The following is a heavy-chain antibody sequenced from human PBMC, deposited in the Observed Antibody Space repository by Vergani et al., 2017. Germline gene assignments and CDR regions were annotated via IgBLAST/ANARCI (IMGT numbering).Heavy chain of an antibody. D-gene: IGHD2-15*01. CDR2: ISRGGEST. V-gene: IGHV3-23*04. Sequence: VHLVESGGGVVQPGRSLRLSCVVSGFTFSNDAMSWVRQAPGKGLEWVSTISRGGESTYYADSVKGRFTISRDNSKNTLYLQINALRADDTAVFYCVKFVTCSGTYCRHYWGQGALVIVSS. CDR1: GFTFSNDA. J-gene: IGHJ4*02. CDR3: VKFVTCSGTYCRHY.